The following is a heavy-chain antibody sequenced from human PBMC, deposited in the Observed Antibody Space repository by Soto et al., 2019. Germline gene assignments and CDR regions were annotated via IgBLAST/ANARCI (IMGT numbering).Heavy chain of an antibody. D-gene: IGHD1-26*01. Sequence: QVQLVQSGAEVKKPGASVKVSCKASGYTFVSYAIHWVRQAPGQRLEWMGWINSGNANTKYSQKFKGRDTITRDTSASTAYLELSSLRSEVTAVYYCARDHSGSYFGYWGQGSLVSVSS. CDR1: GYTFVSYA. CDR2: INSGNANT. J-gene: IGHJ4*02. CDR3: ARDHSGSYFGY. V-gene: IGHV1-3*01.